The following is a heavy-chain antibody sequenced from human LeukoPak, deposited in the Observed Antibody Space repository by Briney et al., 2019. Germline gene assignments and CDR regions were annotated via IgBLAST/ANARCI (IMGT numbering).Heavy chain of an antibody. CDR3: AKDMDGDHYWYFDL. Sequence: GTSLRLSCTASGFNFGIYGMHWVRQAPGKGLEWVAVMWDDGTNEHYVESVKGRFTISRDNGKRTLYLQMNSLRAEDTALYYYAKDMDGDHYWYFDLWGRGTLVTVSS. J-gene: IGHJ2*01. CDR1: GFNFGIYG. CDR2: MWDDGTNE. D-gene: IGHD2-21*02. V-gene: IGHV3-33*03.